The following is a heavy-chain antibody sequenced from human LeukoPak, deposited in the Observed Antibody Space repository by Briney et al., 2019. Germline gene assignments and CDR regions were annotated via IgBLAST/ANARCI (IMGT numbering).Heavy chain of an antibody. Sequence: PGGSLRLSCAASGFTFSSYAMTWVRQSPGKGLEWVSSLSGSGASSYYADSVKGRFTISRDNSKNTLYLQMNSLRAEDTAVYYCAKDRDTGYFDYWGQGTLVTVSS. CDR3: AKDRDTGYFDY. V-gene: IGHV3-23*01. CDR2: LSGSGASS. J-gene: IGHJ4*02. D-gene: IGHD5-18*01. CDR1: GFTFSSYA.